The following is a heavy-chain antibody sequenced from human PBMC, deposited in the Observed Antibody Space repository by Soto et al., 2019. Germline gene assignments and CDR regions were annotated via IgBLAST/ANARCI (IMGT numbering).Heavy chain of an antibody. CDR1: GGTFSSYT. V-gene: IGHV1-69*02. CDR2: IIPILGIA. CDR3: ARGAARQDYYYYDMDV. D-gene: IGHD6-6*01. Sequence: SVKVSCKASGGTFSSYTISWVRQAPGQGLEWMGRIIPILGIANYAQKFQGRVTITADKSTSTAYMELSSLRSEDTAVYYCARGAARQDYYYYDMDVWGKGTTVTVSS. J-gene: IGHJ6*03.